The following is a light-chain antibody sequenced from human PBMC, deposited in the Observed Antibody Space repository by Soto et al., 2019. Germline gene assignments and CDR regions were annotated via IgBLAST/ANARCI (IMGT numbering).Light chain of an antibody. CDR1: QRVGIN. CDR2: SAS. Sequence: EIVMTQSPATLSVSPGETATLSCRASQRVGINLAWYQQKPGQAPRLLIYSASTRASGIPDGFSGSGSGTEFTLTISSLQSEDFAFFYCQQYNGWPRTFGQGTKVEIK. V-gene: IGKV3-15*01. CDR3: QQYNGWPRT. J-gene: IGKJ1*01.